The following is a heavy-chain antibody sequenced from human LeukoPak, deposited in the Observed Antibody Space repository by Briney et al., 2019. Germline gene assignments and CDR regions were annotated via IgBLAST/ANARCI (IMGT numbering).Heavy chain of an antibody. CDR3: AKNELLWFGEFDAFDI. CDR2: ISYDGSNK. D-gene: IGHD3-10*01. V-gene: IGHV3-30*18. J-gene: IGHJ3*02. CDR1: GFTFSSYV. Sequence: GGSLRLSCAASGFTFSSYVMSWVRQAPGKGLDWVAVISYDGSNKYYVDSVKGRFTISRDNSKNMLYLQTNSLRAEDTAVYYCAKNELLWFGEFDAFDIWGQGTMVTVSS.